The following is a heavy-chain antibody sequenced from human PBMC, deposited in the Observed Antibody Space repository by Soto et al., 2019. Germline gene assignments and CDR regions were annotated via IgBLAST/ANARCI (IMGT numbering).Heavy chain of an antibody. CDR2: ISYVGSNK. CDR3: AKDQIAVAGAGYFDY. D-gene: IGHD6-19*01. J-gene: IGHJ4*02. V-gene: IGHV3-30*18. CDR1: GFTFSSYG. Sequence: QVQLVESGGGVVQPGRSLRLSCAASGFTFSSYGMHWVRQAPGKGLEWVAVISYVGSNKYYADSVKGRFTISRDNSKNTLYLQMNSLRAEDTAVYYCAKDQIAVAGAGYFDYWGQGTLVTVSS.